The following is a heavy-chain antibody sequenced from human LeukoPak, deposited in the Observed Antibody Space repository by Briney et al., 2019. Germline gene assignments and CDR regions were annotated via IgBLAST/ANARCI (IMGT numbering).Heavy chain of an antibody. J-gene: IGHJ4*02. CDR1: ADSVSSNGAS. CDR2: TYYRSQQWHS. D-gene: IGHD3-3*01. V-gene: IGHV6-1*01. CDR3: GRETDFGVVTN. Sequence: SQTLSLTCAISADSVSSNGASWNWIRQSPSRGLEWLGRTYYRSQQWHSDYAPSVKGRITLNPDTSKNQFSLQLNSVTPEDTAVYYCGRETDFGVVTNWGQGTLVTVSP.